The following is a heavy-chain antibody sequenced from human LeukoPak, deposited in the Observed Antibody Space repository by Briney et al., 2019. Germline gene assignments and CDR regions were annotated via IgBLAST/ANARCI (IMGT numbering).Heavy chain of an antibody. V-gene: IGHV1-2*02. D-gene: IGHD6-13*01. J-gene: IGHJ4*02. CDR1: GYTFTGYY. Sequence: GASVKVSCKASGYTFTGYYMYWVRQAPGQGLEWLGWINPNSGGTNYAQKFQGRVTMTRDTSISTAYMEVSRLRSDDTAVYYCASHSSSWYYWGQGTLVTVSS. CDR2: INPNSGGT. CDR3: ASHSSSWYY.